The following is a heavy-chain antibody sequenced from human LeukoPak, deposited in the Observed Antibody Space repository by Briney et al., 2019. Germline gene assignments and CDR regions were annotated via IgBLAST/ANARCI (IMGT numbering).Heavy chain of an antibody. CDR1: GFTFSDYY. Sequence: GGSLRLSCAASGFTFSDYYMSWIRQAPGKGLEWVSYISSSGSAIYYADSVKGRFTISRDNAKNSLYLQMNSLRAEDTAVYYCARLVGVVIPKYYFDYWGQGTLVTVSP. CDR3: ARLVGVVIPKYYFDY. CDR2: ISSSGSAI. J-gene: IGHJ4*02. V-gene: IGHV3-11*01. D-gene: IGHD3-3*01.